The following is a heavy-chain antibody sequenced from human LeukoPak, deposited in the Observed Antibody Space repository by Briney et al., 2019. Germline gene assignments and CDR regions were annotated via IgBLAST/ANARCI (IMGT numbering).Heavy chain of an antibody. V-gene: IGHV4-59*08. CDR1: GGSISSYY. CDR3: ARLKTQQLVYYYGMDV. J-gene: IGHJ6*02. CDR2: IYYSGST. D-gene: IGHD6-13*01. Sequence: SETLSLTCTISGGSISSYYWSWIRQPPGKGLEWIGYIYYSGSTNYNPSLKGRVTISVGTSKNQFSLKLSSVTAADTAVYYYARLKTQQLVYYYGMDVWGQGTTVTVSS.